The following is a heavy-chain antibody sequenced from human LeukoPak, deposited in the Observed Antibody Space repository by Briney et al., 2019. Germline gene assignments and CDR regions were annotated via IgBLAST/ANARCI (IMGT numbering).Heavy chain of an antibody. Sequence: GESLKISCKGSGYRFTNYWIAWVRQMPGKGLELMGISYPCDSETRYSPSFLSHVTFSADRSINPAYLQWGSMKASDTAMYYCARPDGGSSPGDYWGQGTLVT. CDR1: GYRFTNYW. D-gene: IGHD4-23*01. CDR2: SYPCDSET. V-gene: IGHV5-51*01. J-gene: IGHJ4*02. CDR3: ARPDGGSSPGDY.